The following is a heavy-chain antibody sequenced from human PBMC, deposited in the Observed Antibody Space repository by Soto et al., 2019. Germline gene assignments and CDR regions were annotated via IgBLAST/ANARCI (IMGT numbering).Heavy chain of an antibody. CDR2: IYYSGTT. V-gene: IGHV4-59*01. CDR1: GGSISSYY. Sequence: QVQLQESGPGLVKPSETLSLTCTVSGGSISSYYWSWIRQPPGKGLEWIGYIYYSGTTNYNPSLESRVTISVDTSKNQFSLKLSSVTAADTAVYYCARVSGSGWYYYYMDVWGKGTTVTVSS. D-gene: IGHD6-19*01. J-gene: IGHJ6*03. CDR3: ARVSGSGWYYYYMDV.